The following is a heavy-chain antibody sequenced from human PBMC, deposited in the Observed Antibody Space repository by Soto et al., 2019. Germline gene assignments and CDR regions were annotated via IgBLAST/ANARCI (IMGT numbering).Heavy chain of an antibody. J-gene: IGHJ4*02. V-gene: IGHV4-39*01. Sequence: SETLSLTCTVSGGSISSSSYYWGWIRQPPGKGLEWIGSIYYSGSTYYNPSLKSRVTISVDTSKNQFSLKLSSVTAADTAVYYCARLPGRDTAMVTSVYWGQGTLVTVSS. CDR3: ARLPGRDTAMVTSVY. D-gene: IGHD5-18*01. CDR1: GGSISSSSYY. CDR2: IYYSGST.